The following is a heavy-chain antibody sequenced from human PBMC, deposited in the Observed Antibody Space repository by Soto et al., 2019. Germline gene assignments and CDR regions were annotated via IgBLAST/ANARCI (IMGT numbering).Heavy chain of an antibody. D-gene: IGHD5-12*01. Sequence: SVKVSCKASGGTFNNYPITWVRQAPGEGLEWMGGSIPIFGTANYAQKFQGRVTISVDESTSTAYMELSSLRSEDTAVYYCARGRGYSGDDHYYYFDMDVWGQGTTGTVSS. CDR3: ARGRGYSGDDHYYYFDMDV. V-gene: IGHV1-69*13. CDR2: SIPIFGTA. J-gene: IGHJ6*02. CDR1: GGTFNNYP.